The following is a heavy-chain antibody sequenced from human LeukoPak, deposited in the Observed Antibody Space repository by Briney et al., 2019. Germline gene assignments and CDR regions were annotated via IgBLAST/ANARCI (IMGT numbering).Heavy chain of an antibody. CDR2: ISNDGNTI. J-gene: IGHJ3*01. CDR1: GFTFSSYE. Sequence: PGGSLRLSCAASGFTFSSYEMNWVRQAPGKGLEWVSYISNDGNTIYYADSVKGRFTISRDNAKNSLYLQMNSLRAEDTAVYFCXXXCXLVGVAPDALDFWGRGRMVTVSS. V-gene: IGHV3-48*03. D-gene: IGHD3-10*01. CDR3: XXXCXLVGVAPDALDF.